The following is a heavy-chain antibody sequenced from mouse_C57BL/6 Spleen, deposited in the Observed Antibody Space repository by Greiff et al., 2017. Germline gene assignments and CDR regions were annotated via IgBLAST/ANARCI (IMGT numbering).Heavy chain of an antibody. V-gene: IGHV1-82*01. CDR3: ARDYYGTGGFDY. CDR2: IYPGDGDT. D-gene: IGHD1-1*01. Sequence: VQLQQSGPELVKPGASVKISCKASGYAFSSSWMNWVKQRPGKGLEWIGRIYPGDGDTNYNGKFKGKATLTADKSSSTAYMQLSSLTSEDSAVYFCARDYYGTGGFDYWGQGTTLTVSS. J-gene: IGHJ2*01. CDR1: GYAFSSSW.